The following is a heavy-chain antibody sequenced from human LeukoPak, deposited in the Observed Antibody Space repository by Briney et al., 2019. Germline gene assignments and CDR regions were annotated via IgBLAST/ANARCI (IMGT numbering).Heavy chain of an antibody. CDR1: GFTFGGYG. D-gene: IGHD1-26*01. Sequence: GGSLRLSCAASGFTFGGYGMSWVRQAPGKGLEWVSAITRSGAGTYYADSVRGRFTISRDNSKNTLYLQMKSLRAEDTAIYYCAKDQAVGAEFWFFDLWGRGTLLTVSS. V-gene: IGHV3-23*01. CDR3: AKDQAVGAEFWFFDL. CDR2: ITRSGAGT. J-gene: IGHJ2*01.